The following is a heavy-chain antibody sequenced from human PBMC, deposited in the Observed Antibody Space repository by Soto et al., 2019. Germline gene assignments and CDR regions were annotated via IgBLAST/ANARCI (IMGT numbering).Heavy chain of an antibody. CDR3: ARRGYCSSTSCWGRDWFDP. J-gene: IGHJ5*02. D-gene: IGHD2-2*01. V-gene: IGHV4-39*01. Sequence: SETLSLTCTVSGGSISSSSYYWGWIRQPPGKGLEWIGSIYYSGSTYYNPSLKSRVTISVDTSKNQFSLKLSSVTAADTAVYYCARRGYCSSTSCWGRDWFDPWGQGTLVTVSS. CDR1: GGSISSSSYY. CDR2: IYYSGST.